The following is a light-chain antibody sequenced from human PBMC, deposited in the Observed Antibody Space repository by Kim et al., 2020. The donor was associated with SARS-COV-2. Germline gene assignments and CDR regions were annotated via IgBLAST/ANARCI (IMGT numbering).Light chain of an antibody. Sequence: GQSVTISFTGTSSDIGAYNYFSWYQQHPGKAPKLMIYDVTKRPSGVPDRFSGSKSGNTASLIISGLQAEDEADYYCCSYAGSYTYVFGTGTKVTVL. CDR3: CSYAGSYTYV. J-gene: IGLJ1*01. CDR2: DVT. V-gene: IGLV2-11*01. CDR1: SSDIGAYNY.